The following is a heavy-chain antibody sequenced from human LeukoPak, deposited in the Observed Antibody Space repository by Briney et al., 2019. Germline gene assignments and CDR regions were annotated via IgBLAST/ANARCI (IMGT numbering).Heavy chain of an antibody. D-gene: IGHD2-2*01. CDR3: ARGGHCSSTSCPHEWYYYYGMDV. V-gene: IGHV3-74*01. CDR1: GFTFSSYW. Sequence: GGSLRLSCAASGFTFSSYWMHWVRQAPGKGLVWVSRINSDGSSTSYADSVKGRSTISRDNAKNTLYLEMNSLRAEDTAVYYCARGGHCSSTSCPHEWYYYYGMDVWGQGTTVTVSS. CDR2: INSDGSST. J-gene: IGHJ6*02.